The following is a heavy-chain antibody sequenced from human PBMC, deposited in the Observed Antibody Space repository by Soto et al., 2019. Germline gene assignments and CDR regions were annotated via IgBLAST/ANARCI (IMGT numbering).Heavy chain of an antibody. CDR2: ISAYNGNT. V-gene: IGHV1-18*01. CDR1: GYTFTSYG. J-gene: IGHJ6*03. CDR3: ARDRGQLYYYYYMDV. Sequence: VPVKVSCKASGYTFTSYGISWVRQAPGQGLEWMGWISAYNGNTNYAQKLQGRVTMTTDTSTSTAYMELRSLRSDDTAVYYCARDRGQLYYYYYMDVWGKGTTVTVSS. D-gene: IGHD5-18*01.